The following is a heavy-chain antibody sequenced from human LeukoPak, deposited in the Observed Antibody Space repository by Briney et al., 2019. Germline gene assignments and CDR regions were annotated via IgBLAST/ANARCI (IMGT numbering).Heavy chain of an antibody. V-gene: IGHV3-7*01. CDR1: GFIFTTYW. D-gene: IGHD2/OR15-2a*01. CDR3: ARGNTLDV. Sequence: PGGSLRLSCAASGFIFTTYWMIWVRQAPGKGLEWVASIKQDGSENSYVDSVRGRFTISRDNGKNSLYLQMNSLRVEDTAMYYCARGNTLDVWGQGTTVTVSS. J-gene: IGHJ6*02. CDR2: IKQDGSEN.